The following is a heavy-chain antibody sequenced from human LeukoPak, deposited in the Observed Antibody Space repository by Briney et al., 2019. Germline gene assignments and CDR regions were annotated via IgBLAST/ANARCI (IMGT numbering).Heavy chain of an antibody. J-gene: IGHJ4*02. CDR2: INHSGST. Sequence: GALRLSCAASGFTFSDYWMHWIRQPPGKGLEWIGEINHSGSTNYNPSLKSRVTISVDTSKNQFSLKLSSVTAADTAVYYCARLEADYWGQGTLVTVSS. CDR1: GFTFSDYW. V-gene: IGHV4-34*01. CDR3: ARLEADY.